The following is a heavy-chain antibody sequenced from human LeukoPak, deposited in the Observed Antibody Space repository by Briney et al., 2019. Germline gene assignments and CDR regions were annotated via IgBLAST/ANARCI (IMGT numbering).Heavy chain of an antibody. Sequence: GGSLRLSCAASGFTVSSNYTSWVRQAPGKGLEWVSVIYSGGSTYYADSVKGRFTISRHNSKNTLYLQMNSLRAEDTAVYYCARGDGVYYYYYGMDVWGQGTTVTVSS. D-gene: IGHD3-3*01. CDR3: ARGDGVYYYYYGMDV. CDR2: IYSGGST. V-gene: IGHV3-53*04. J-gene: IGHJ6*02. CDR1: GFTVSSNY.